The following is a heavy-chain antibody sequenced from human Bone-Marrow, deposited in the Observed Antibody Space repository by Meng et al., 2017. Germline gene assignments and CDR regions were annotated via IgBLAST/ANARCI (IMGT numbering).Heavy chain of an antibody. D-gene: IGHD3-22*01. CDR2: INHSGST. CDR1: GGSFSGYY. V-gene: IGHV4-34*01. J-gene: IGHJ4*02. CDR3: ARDNTMIGSFDY. Sequence: VRLQTCRAGLSRRSETPSPPCAVYGGSFSGYYWSWIRQPPGKGLEWIGEINHSGSTYYNPSLKSRVTISVDTSKNQFSLKLSSVTAADTAVYYCARDNTMIGSFDYWGQGALVTVSS.